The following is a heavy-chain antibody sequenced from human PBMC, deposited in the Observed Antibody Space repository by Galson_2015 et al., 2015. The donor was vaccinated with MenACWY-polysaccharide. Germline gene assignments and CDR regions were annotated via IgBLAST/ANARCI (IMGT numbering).Heavy chain of an antibody. J-gene: IGHJ4*02. CDR3: AKVGPRSSWTMGVDY. V-gene: IGHV3-23*01. CDR2: SGSGGGL. Sequence: SLRLSCAASGFSFSAYGMTWVRQAPGRGLEWVSGSGSGGGLYYADSVKGRFTVSRDNSKNTLYLQMNNLRAEDTAIYYCAKVGPRSSWTMGVDYWGQAPLVPVSS. D-gene: IGHD6-13*01. CDR1: GFSFSAYG.